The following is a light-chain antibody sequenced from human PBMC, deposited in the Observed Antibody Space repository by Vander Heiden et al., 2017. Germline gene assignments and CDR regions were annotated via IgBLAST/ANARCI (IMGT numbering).Light chain of an antibody. V-gene: IGKV1D-16*01. CDR2: AAS. CDR1: RSSSNW. CDR3: QRYNNYPWT. J-gene: IGKJ1*01. Sequence: DIQMTQSPSPPSASAGDRVSITCRASRSSSNWIGWYQQKPEQATKSLIYAASSLQSGVPSRCSGGGSGTDFTLTISRLQPEDFATYYCQRYNNYPWTFGQGTRVEIK.